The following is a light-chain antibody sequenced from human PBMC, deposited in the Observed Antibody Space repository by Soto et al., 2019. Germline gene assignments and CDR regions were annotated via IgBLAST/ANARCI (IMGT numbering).Light chain of an antibody. CDR1: SSDVGGYNY. CDR3: SSYTSSSLV. V-gene: IGLV2-14*01. Sequence: QSALTQPASVSGSPGQSITISCTGTSSDVGGYNYVSWYQQHPGKAPKLMIYEVSNRPSGVSNRFSGSKSGNTASLTISGLQAEDEADYYCSSYTSSSLVFGGGTKLTLL. J-gene: IGLJ2*01. CDR2: EVS.